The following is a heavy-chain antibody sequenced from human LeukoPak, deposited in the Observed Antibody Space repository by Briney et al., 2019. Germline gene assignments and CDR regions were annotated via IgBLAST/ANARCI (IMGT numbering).Heavy chain of an antibody. D-gene: IGHD4-17*01. J-gene: IGHJ3*02. CDR1: GFMFSSYA. V-gene: IGHV3-23*01. CDR3: ARDPNGDYIGAFEI. Sequence: GGSLRLSCAASGFMFSSYAMVWLRQAPGKGLELVSAIGDGGRTTVYADSVKGRFTISRDNSKNTLYLQMSSLRAEDTAVYYCARDPNGDYIGAFEIWGQGTLVTVSS. CDR2: IGDGGRTT.